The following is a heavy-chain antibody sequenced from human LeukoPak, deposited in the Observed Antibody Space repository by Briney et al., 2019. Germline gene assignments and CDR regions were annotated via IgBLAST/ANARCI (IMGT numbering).Heavy chain of an antibody. CDR1: GFTFDDYA. J-gene: IGHJ4*02. Sequence: SLRLSCAASGFTFDDYAMHWVRQAPGKGLEWVSGISWNSDNIGYADSVKGRFTISRDNAKNSLYLQMNSLTTEDMALYYCVKEYSMITFGGVAFDYWGQGTLVTVSS. CDR3: VKEYSMITFGGVAFDY. D-gene: IGHD3-16*01. CDR2: ISWNSDNI. V-gene: IGHV3-9*03.